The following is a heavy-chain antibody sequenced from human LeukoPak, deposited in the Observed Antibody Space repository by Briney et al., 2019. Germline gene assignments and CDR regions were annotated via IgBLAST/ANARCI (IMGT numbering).Heavy chain of an antibody. J-gene: IGHJ4*02. CDR2: IKSKTDGGTT. V-gene: IGHV3-15*01. Sequence: KPGGSLRLSCAASGFTFSNAWMSWVRQAPGKELEWVGRIKSKTDGGTTDYAAPVKGRFTISRDDSKNTLYLQMNSLKTEGTAVYYCTTWVYYGSGGDYWGQGTLVTVSS. D-gene: IGHD3-10*01. CDR3: TTWVYYGSGGDY. CDR1: GFTFSNAW.